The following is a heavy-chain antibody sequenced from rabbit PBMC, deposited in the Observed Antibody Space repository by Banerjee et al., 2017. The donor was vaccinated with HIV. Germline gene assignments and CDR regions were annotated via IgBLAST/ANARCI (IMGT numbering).Heavy chain of an antibody. D-gene: IGHD8-1*01. CDR1: GFDFSSYYY. CDR2: DYTRSGST. V-gene: IGHV1S43*01. Sequence: QSLEESGGDLVKPGATLTLTCTASGFDFSSYYYMCWVRQAPGKGLEWIACDYTRSGSTWYASWVNGRFTISRSTSLNTVDLKMTSLTAADTATYFCARDSYGSYAGSGCAMDLWGPGTLVTVS. J-gene: IGHJ6*01. CDR3: ARDSYGSYAGSGCAMDL.